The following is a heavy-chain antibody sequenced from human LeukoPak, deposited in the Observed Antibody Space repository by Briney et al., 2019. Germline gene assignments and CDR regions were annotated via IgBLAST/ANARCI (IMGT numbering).Heavy chain of an antibody. V-gene: IGHV3-66*01. Sequence: GGSLRLSCAASGFAVNGIHMSWVHQAPGKGLEWVSVFYGGGGIYYADSVRGRFTISRDNSKNTLYLQMNGLGGEDTAKYYCARDLAGALDFWGQGTVVTVSS. CDR1: GFAVNGIH. CDR2: FYGGGGI. CDR3: ARDLAGALDF. D-gene: IGHD6-19*01. J-gene: IGHJ4*02.